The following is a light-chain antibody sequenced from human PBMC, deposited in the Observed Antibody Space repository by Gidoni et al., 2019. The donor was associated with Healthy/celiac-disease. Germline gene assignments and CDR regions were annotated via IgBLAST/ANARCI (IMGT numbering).Light chain of an antibody. CDR2: AAS. CDR3: QQSYSTLIT. Sequence: GSTGDRVTITCRASQSISSYLNWYQQKPGKAPKLLIYAASSLQSGVPSRFSGSGSGTDFTLTISSLQPEDFATYYCQQSYSTLITFGQGTRLEIK. J-gene: IGKJ5*01. CDR1: QSISSY. V-gene: IGKV1-39*01.